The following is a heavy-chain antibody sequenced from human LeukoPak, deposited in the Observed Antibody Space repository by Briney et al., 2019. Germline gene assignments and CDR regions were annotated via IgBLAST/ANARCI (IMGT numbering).Heavy chain of an antibody. CDR1: GYTFTGYY. V-gene: IGHV1-2*02. Sequence: GASVKVSCKASGYTFTGYYMHWVRQAPGRGLEWMGWINPNSGGTNYAQKFQGRVTMTRDTSISTAYMELSRLRSDDTAVYYCATGDQGIAVALFDYWGQGTLVTVSS. CDR3: ATGDQGIAVALFDY. D-gene: IGHD6-19*01. J-gene: IGHJ4*02. CDR2: INPNSGGT.